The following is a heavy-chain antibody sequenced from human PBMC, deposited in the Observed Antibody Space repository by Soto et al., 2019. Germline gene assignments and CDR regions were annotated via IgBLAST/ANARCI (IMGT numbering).Heavy chain of an antibody. V-gene: IGHV3-23*01. CDR2: ISGSGGST. D-gene: IGHD6-19*01. CDR1: GFTFSSYA. Sequence: GGSLRLSCAASGFTFSSYAMSWVRQAPGKGLEWVSAISGSGGSTYYADSVKGRFTISRDNSKNTLYLQMNSLRAEDTAVYYCATISRGQWLVPNAFDIWGQGTMVTVSS. J-gene: IGHJ3*02. CDR3: ATISRGQWLVPNAFDI.